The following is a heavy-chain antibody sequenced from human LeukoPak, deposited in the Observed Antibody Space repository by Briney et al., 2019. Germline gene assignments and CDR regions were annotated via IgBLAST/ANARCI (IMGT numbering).Heavy chain of an antibody. J-gene: IGHJ4*02. Sequence: GGSLRLSCAASGFTFSSYWMHWVRQAPGKGLVWVSRSNSDGRSTNYADSVKGRFTISRDDAKNTLYLQMNSLRAEDTAVYYCARDASWSGYPDYWGQGTLVTVSS. CDR1: GFTFSSYW. CDR3: ARDASWSGYPDY. D-gene: IGHD3-3*01. V-gene: IGHV3-74*01. CDR2: SNSDGRST.